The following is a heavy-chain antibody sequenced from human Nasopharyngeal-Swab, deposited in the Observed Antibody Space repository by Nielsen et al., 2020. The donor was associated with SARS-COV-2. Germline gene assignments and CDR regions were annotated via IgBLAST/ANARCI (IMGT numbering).Heavy chain of an antibody. CDR1: GGTFSSYA. D-gene: IGHD6-6*01. V-gene: IGHV1-69*01. J-gene: IGHJ6*02. CDR3: ARRPYSSSSGDYYYGMDV. CDR2: IIPIFGTA. Sequence: ASVKVSCKASGGTFSSYAISWVRQAPGQGLEWMGGIIPIFGTANYAQKFQGRVTITADESTSTAYMELSSLRSEDTAVYYCARRPYSSSSGDYYYGMDVWGQGTTVTVSS.